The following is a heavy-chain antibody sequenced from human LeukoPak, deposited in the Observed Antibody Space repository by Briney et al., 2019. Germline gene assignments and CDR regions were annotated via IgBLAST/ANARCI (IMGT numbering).Heavy chain of an antibody. CDR3: AKDPDYYDSSGYYYDDY. D-gene: IGHD3-22*01. J-gene: IGHJ4*02. CDR2: ISGSGART. CDR1: GFTFSSYG. V-gene: IGHV3-23*01. Sequence: GGSLRLSCAASGFTFSSYGMTWVRQAPGKGLDWVSGISGSGARTDYADSMKGRFTISRDNSKNTLYLQMNSLRAEDTAVYYCAKDPDYYDSSGYYYDDYWGQGTLVTVSS.